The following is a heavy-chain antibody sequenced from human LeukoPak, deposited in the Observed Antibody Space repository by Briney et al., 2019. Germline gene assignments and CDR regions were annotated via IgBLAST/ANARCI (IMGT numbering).Heavy chain of an antibody. CDR1: GFTFSNYG. CDR3: ARDRQATTGWFDP. CDR2: IWYDGSNK. J-gene: IGHJ5*02. Sequence: PGRSLRLSCAASGFTFSNYGMHWVRQAPGKGLEWVAVIWYDGSNKYYADSVKGRFTISRDNSKNTLYLQVNSLRAEDTAVYYCARDRQATTGWFDPWGQGTLVTVSS. D-gene: IGHD1-26*01. V-gene: IGHV3-33*01.